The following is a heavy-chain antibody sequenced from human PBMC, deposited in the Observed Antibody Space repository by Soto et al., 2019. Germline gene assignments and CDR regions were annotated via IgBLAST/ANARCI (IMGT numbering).Heavy chain of an antibody. D-gene: IGHD3-22*01. J-gene: IGHJ4*02. CDR1: GFTFSSYA. CDR3: AKDNTYYYDSSGYSTWDY. V-gene: IGHV3-23*01. CDR2: ISGSGGST. Sequence: PGGSLRLSCAASGFTFSSYAMSWVRQAPGKGLEWVSAISGSGGSTYYADSVKGRFTISRDNSKNTLYLQMNSLRAEDTAVYYCAKDNTYYYDSSGYSTWDYWGQGTLVTVSS.